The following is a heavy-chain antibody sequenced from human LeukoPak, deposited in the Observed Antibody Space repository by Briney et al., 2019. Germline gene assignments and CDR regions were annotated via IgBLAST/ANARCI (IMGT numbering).Heavy chain of an antibody. CDR3: ARVYPIWFGELGWFDP. CDR1: GGSISSSSYY. V-gene: IGHV4-39*07. Sequence: SETLSLTCTVSGGSISSSSYYWSWIRQPPGKGLEWIGEINHSGSTNYNPSLKSRATISVDRSKNQFSLKLSSVTAADTAVYYCARVYPIWFGELGWFDPWGQGTLVTVSS. CDR2: INHSGST. D-gene: IGHD3-10*01. J-gene: IGHJ5*02.